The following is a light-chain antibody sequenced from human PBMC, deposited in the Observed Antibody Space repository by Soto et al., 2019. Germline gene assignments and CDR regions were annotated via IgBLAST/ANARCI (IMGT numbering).Light chain of an antibody. Sequence: EIVLTQSPATLSLSPGERATVSCGASQSVSSNSFAWYQQTPGLAPRLLIYATTTRTTGLPDSFNSGGCGTDSIIIISRQSQEDFAEYYCQQYGSSPLTFGGGTKVEIK. CDR1: QSVSSNS. V-gene: IGKV3D-20*01. CDR2: ATT. J-gene: IGKJ4*01. CDR3: QQYGSSPLT.